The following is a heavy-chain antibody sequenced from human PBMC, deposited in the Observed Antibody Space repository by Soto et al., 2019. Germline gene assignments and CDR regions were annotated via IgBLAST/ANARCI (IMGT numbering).Heavy chain of an antibody. D-gene: IGHD2-2*02. CDR1: AFTSGNAW. J-gene: IGHJ6*02. CDR3: TTDYRVVVVPAAILYYYYYGMDV. CDR2: IKSKNDGGTT. Sequence: GGSRRPSWAASAFTSGNAWMGWVRQVQGRGRGWVGRIKSKNDGGTTDYAAPVKGRLTISRDNSKNTLNLQMNSLKTEDTAVYYCTTDYRVVVVPAAILYYYYYGMDVWGQGTTVTVSS. V-gene: IGHV3-15*01.